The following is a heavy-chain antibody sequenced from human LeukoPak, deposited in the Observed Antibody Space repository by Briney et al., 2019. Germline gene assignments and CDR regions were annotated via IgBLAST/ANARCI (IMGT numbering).Heavy chain of an antibody. J-gene: IGHJ6*03. D-gene: IGHD3-10*01. CDR2: IYHSGST. Sequence: PSETLSLTCTVSGYSISSGYYWGWIRQPPGKGLEWIGSIYHSGSTYYNPSLKSRVTISVDTSKNQFSLKLSSVTAADTAVYYCARTIGTGGYYYYYMDVWGKGTTVTVSS. CDR1: GYSISSGYY. V-gene: IGHV4-38-2*02. CDR3: ARTIGTGGYYYYYMDV.